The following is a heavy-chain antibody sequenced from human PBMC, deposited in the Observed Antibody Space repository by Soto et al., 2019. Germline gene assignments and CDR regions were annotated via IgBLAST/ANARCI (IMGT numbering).Heavy chain of an antibody. V-gene: IGHV1-69*05. D-gene: IGHD3-16*01. J-gene: IGHJ5*02. CDR1: GGTFSSYA. CDR2: IIPIFGTA. Sequence: QVQLVQSGAEVKKPGSSVKVSCKASGGTFSSYAISWVRQAPGQGLEWMGGIIPIFGTANYAQKFQGRVTITXXEXTXXAYMELSSLRSEDTAVYYCARDLSGVGGKGTWFDPWGQGTLVTVSS. CDR3: ARDLSGVGGKGTWFDP.